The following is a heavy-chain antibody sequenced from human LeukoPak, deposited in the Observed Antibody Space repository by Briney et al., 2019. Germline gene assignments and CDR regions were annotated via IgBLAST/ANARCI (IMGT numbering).Heavy chain of an antibody. J-gene: IGHJ3*02. CDR1: GGSIKGYH. CDR3: ARRNDFHI. Sequence: SSESLSLTCTVSGGSIKGYHWSWIRQPPGKGLEWIGYIYSNEATEYKPSLKSRVTISADTSKNQFSLKLTSVSAADTAIYYCARRNDFHIWGQGTMVTVSS. V-gene: IGHV4-4*08. CDR2: IYSNEAT.